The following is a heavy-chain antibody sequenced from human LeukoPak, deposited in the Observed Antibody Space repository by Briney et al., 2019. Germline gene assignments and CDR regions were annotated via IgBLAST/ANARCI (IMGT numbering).Heavy chain of an antibody. D-gene: IGHD2-2*01. CDR3: ARDTGGVPAAQYYFDC. Sequence: PGRSLRLSCAASGFTFSSNALHWVRQAPGKGLEWVAVIAYDGSNMYYADSVEGRFSISRDNSKNTLYLQMNSLRAEDTAVYYCARDTGGVPAAQYYFDCWGQGTLVTVSS. CDR2: IAYDGSNM. CDR1: GFTFSSNA. J-gene: IGHJ4*02. V-gene: IGHV3-30-3*01.